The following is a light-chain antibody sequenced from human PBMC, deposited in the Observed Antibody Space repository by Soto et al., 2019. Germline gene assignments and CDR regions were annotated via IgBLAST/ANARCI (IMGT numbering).Light chain of an antibody. J-gene: IGLJ3*02. CDR2: DVN. CDR1: SSDVGGYNH. V-gene: IGLV2-11*01. Sequence: QSALTQPRSVSGSPGQSVTISCTGTSSDVGGYNHVSWYQQHPGKAPKLMIYDVNKRPSGVPDRFSGSKSGNTASLTISGLQGADEAHYYCCSYAGSYNWVFGGGTKLTVL. CDR3: CSYAGSYNWV.